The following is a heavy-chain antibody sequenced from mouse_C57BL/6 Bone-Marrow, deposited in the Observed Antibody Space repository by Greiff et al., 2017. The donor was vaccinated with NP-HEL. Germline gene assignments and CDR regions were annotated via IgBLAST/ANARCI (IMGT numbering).Heavy chain of an antibody. CDR2: INPSNGGT. CDR3: ASDDGYGGHWYFDV. Sequence: QVQLQQPGTELVKPGASVKLSCKASGYTFTNYWMHWVKQRPGQGLEWIGNINPSNGGTNYNEKFKSKATLTVDKSSSTAYMQLSSLTSEDSAVYYGASDDGYGGHWYFDVWGTGTTVTVSS. CDR1: GYTFTNYW. D-gene: IGHD2-3*01. V-gene: IGHV1-53*01. J-gene: IGHJ1*03.